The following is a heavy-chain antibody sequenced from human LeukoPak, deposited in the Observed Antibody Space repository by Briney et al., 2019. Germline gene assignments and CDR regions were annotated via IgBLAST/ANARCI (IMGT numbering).Heavy chain of an antibody. CDR1: GYTFTSYG. J-gene: IGHJ6*02. Sequence: GASVKVSCKASGYTFTSYGISWVRQAPGQGLEWMGRISAYNGNTNYAQKLQGRVTMTTDTSTSTAYMELRSLRSDDTAVYYCARDAPLRFLEWSRLDVWGQGTTVTVSS. V-gene: IGHV1-18*01. CDR2: ISAYNGNT. CDR3: ARDAPLRFLEWSRLDV. D-gene: IGHD3-3*01.